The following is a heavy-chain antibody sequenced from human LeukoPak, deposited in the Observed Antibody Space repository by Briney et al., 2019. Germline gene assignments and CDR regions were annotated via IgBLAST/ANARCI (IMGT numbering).Heavy chain of an antibody. CDR1: GGSISSFS. D-gene: IGHD5-18*01. CDR3: GRVAKDGYSYGYVDY. J-gene: IGHJ4*02. Sequence: PSESLSLTCTVSGGSISSFSWGWIRQPPGKGLEWIGYIFYTGGTNYSPSLKSRVSISVDTSRSYFSLKLRSVTAADTAVYYCGRVAKDGYSYGYVDYWGQGTLVTVSS. CDR2: IFYTGGT. V-gene: IGHV4-59*01.